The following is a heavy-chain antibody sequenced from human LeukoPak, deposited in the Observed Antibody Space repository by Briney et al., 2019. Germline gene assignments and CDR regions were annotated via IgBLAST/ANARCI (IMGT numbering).Heavy chain of an antibody. J-gene: IGHJ4*01. CDR1: GGSISSYY. CDR3: ARVPSLEWLFAYFDY. D-gene: IGHD3-3*01. Sequence: SENLSLTCTVSGGSISSYYWSWIRQPPGKGLEWIVYIYYSGSTNYDPSLKSRVTISVETSKNQFSLKLSSVTAADTAVYYCARVPSLEWLFAYFDYWGQGTLVTVSS. CDR2: IYYSGST. V-gene: IGHV4-59*01.